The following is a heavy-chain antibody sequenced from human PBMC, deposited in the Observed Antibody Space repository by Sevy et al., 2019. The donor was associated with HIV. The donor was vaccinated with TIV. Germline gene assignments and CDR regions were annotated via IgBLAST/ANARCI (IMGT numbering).Heavy chain of an antibody. D-gene: IGHD6-19*01. CDR2: MNTNTGNT. CDR1: GFTFASYD. J-gene: IGHJ6*02. CDR3: ARVNGWYLRYGMDV. V-gene: IGHV1-8*02. Sequence: ASVKVSCKASGFTFASYDIYWVRQATGQGLEWMGWMNTNTGNTGFAQKFQGRVTMTRNTSITTAYMELSNLRSEDTAVYYCARVNGWYLRYGMDVWGQGTTVTVSS.